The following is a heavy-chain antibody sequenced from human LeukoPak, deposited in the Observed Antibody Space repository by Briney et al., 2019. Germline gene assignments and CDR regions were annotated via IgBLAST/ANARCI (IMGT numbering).Heavy chain of an antibody. CDR1: GYTFIGHY. D-gene: IGHD3-10*01. V-gene: IGHV1-2*02. J-gene: IGHJ4*02. CDR3: ATHGSGSRDY. Sequence: ASVKVSCKASGYTFIGHYMHWVRQAPGQGLEWMGWINANSGGTNYAQKFQGRVTMTRDTSISKADMELSRLRSDDTAVYYCATHGSGSRDYWGQGTLVTVSS. CDR2: INANSGGT.